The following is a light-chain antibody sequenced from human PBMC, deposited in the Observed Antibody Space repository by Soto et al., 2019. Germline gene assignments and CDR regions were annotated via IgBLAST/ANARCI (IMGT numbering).Light chain of an antibody. Sequence: QSVLTQPRSVSGSPGQSVTISCTGTSSDVGGYNCVSWYQQHPGKAPQLIIYDVTQRPSGVPDRFSGSKSGNTASLSISGLHAEDEADYYCCSHSASYTFVFGTGTKVTVL. CDR2: DVT. CDR3: CSHSASYTFV. CDR1: SSDVGGYNC. V-gene: IGLV2-11*01. J-gene: IGLJ1*01.